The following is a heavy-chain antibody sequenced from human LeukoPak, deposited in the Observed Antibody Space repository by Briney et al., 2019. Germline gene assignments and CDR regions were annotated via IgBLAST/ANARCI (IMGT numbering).Heavy chain of an antibody. J-gene: IGHJ4*02. D-gene: IGHD3-22*01. Sequence: GRSLRLSCEASGFTFRSYGMHWVRQAPGKGLEWVAVIWYDGSKEYYADSVKGRFTISRDNSKNTVYLQMNSLRAEDTAVYYCAKDLHYDSSAFDYWGQGTLVTVSS. CDR2: IWYDGSKE. CDR3: AKDLHYDSSAFDY. CDR1: GFTFRSYG. V-gene: IGHV3-33*06.